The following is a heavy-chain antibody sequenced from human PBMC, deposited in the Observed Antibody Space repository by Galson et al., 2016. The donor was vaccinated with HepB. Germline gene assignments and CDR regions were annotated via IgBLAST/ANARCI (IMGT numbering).Heavy chain of an antibody. CDR1: GDSITKGGYS. J-gene: IGHJ4*02. Sequence: TLSLTCDVSGDSITKGGYSWSWIRQPPGKGLEWIGFIYHSGATGYNPSLKSRLTMSLARSKNQFSLRLNSVTAADTAVYYCARGYHEHVWGTYHVSGSFDSWGQGMLVTVFS. V-gene: IGHV4-30-2*01. D-gene: IGHD3-16*02. CDR3: ARGYHEHVWGTYHVSGSFDS. CDR2: IYHSGAT.